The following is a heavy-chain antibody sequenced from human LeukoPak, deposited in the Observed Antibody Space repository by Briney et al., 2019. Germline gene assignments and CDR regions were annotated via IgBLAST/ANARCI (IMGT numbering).Heavy chain of an antibody. Sequence: GASGKVSCKASGYTFTSYGISWVRQAPGQGLEWMGWITAYNDNTNYAQKLQGRVTMTTDTSTSTAYMELRSLRSDDTAVYYCARALLWFGEPSHIDYWGQGTLVTASS. J-gene: IGHJ4*02. D-gene: IGHD3-10*01. V-gene: IGHV1-18*01. CDR2: ITAYNDNT. CDR1: GYTFTSYG. CDR3: ARALLWFGEPSHIDY.